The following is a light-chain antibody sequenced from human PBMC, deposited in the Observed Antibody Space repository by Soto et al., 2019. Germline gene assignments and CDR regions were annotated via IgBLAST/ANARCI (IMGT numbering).Light chain of an antibody. CDR3: TSYKPSSTYV. Sequence: QSALTQPASVSGSPGQSITISCTGTSSDVGNYDYVSWYQQYPGKAPKFMIYAVSRRPSGVSNRFSASKSGNRASLTISGLQAEDEADYYCTSYKPSSTYVFGTGTKLTV. V-gene: IGLV2-14*03. J-gene: IGLJ1*01. CDR1: SSDVGNYDY. CDR2: AVS.